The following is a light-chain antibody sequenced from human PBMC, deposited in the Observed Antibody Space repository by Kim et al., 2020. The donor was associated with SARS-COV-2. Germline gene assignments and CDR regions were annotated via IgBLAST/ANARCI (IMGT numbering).Light chain of an antibody. CDR3: QQFYSTPYT. Sequence: DIQMTQSPSSLSASVGDRVTLTCRASQSISSSLNWYQQKPGRAPKLLIYAASSLQSGVPSRFSGSGSGTDFTLTISNLQPEDLATYYCQQFYSTPYTFGQGTKLEIK. CDR1: QSISSS. J-gene: IGKJ2*01. V-gene: IGKV1-39*01. CDR2: AAS.